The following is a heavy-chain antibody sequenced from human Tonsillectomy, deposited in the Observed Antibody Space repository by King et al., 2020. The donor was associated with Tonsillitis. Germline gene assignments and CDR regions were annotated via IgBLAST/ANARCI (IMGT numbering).Heavy chain of an antibody. Sequence: QLVQSGAEVKKPGSSVKVSCKGSGGTFTTYAINWVRQAPGQGLEWMGDIIPIFERANYAQKFQGRVTINADESTSTAYMELNRLRSEDTAVYYCARDLDGMDVWGQGTTVTVSS. J-gene: IGHJ6*02. CDR3: ARDLDGMDV. CDR1: GGTFTTYA. CDR2: IIPIFERA. V-gene: IGHV1-69*01.